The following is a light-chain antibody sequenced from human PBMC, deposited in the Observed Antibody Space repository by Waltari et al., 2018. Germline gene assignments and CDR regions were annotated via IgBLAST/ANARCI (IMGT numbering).Light chain of an antibody. CDR3: QQSYSTPRT. J-gene: IGKJ2*01. CDR2: AAS. CDR1: QSISSY. Sequence: DIQMTQSPSSLSASVGDRVTITCRASQSISSYLNWYQQKPGKAPKRLSYAASSLQSGVPSRFSGSGSGTDFTLTISSLQLDDFATYYCQQSYSTPRTFGQGTKLEIK. V-gene: IGKV1-39*01.